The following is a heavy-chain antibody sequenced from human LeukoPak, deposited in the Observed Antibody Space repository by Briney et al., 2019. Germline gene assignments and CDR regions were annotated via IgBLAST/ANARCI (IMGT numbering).Heavy chain of an antibody. CDR2: ISGDGDTT. CDR1: GFTFDEYA. V-gene: IGHV3-43*02. D-gene: IGHD6-19*01. CDR3: AKVFRGVVAGTYFDY. Sequence: GGSLRLSCVASGFTFDEYAMHWVRQAPGKGLEWVSVISGDGDTTYYADSLKGRFTISRDNSKNSLYLQMNSLRTEDTALYYCAKVFRGVVAGTYFDYWGQGTLVTVSS. J-gene: IGHJ4*02.